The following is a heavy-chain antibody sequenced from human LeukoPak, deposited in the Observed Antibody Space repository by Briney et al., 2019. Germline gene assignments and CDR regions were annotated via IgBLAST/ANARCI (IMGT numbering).Heavy chain of an antibody. CDR3: ARVIYSSGPPGDY. J-gene: IGHJ4*02. V-gene: IGHV3-23*01. D-gene: IGHD6-19*01. CDR2: ISGGST. CDR1: GFTFSSYA. Sequence: GGSLRLSCAASGFTFSSYAMSWVRQAPGKGLEWVSSISGGSTYYADSVKGRFTISRDNSKNTLYLQVNSLRDEDTAVYYCARVIYSSGPPGDYWGQGALVTVSS.